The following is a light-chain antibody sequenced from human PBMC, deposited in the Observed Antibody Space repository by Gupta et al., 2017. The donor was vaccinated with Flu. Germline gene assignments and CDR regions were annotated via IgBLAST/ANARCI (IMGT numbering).Light chain of an antibody. V-gene: IGLV3-21*02. CDR3: QLWGGNHAV. J-gene: IGLJ7*01. CDR1: NIGSAS. CDR2: DDT. Sequence: CGVDNIGSASGHWYQQRPGQAPILVVYDDTDRPSGIPERFAGYISGNTATLTITRVEGGDEANYYCQLWGGNHAVFGGGTQLTVL.